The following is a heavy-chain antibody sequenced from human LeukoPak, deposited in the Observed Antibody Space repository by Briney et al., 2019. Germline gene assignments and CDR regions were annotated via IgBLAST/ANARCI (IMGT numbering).Heavy chain of an antibody. CDR1: GGSFSGYY. Sequence: SETLSLTCAVYGGSFSGYYWSWIRQPPGKGLEWIGEINHSGSTNYNPSLKSRVTISVDTSENQFSLKLSSVTAADTAVYYCARGMVRGVFLDYWGQGTLVTVSS. D-gene: IGHD3-10*01. CDR2: INHSGST. J-gene: IGHJ4*02. V-gene: IGHV4-34*01. CDR3: ARGMVRGVFLDY.